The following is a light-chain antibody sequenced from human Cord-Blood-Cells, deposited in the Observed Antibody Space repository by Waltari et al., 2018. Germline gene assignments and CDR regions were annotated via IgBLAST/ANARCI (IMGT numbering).Light chain of an antibody. CDR1: SSDVGGYNY. Sequence: LTQPASVSGSPGQSITISCTGTSSDVGGYNYVSWYQQHPGKAPKLMIYDVSNRPSGVSNRFSGSKSGNTASLTISGLQAEDEADYYCSSYTSSSTLYVFGTGTKVTVL. CDR3: SSYTSSSTLYV. CDR2: DVS. V-gene: IGLV2-14*01. J-gene: IGLJ1*01.